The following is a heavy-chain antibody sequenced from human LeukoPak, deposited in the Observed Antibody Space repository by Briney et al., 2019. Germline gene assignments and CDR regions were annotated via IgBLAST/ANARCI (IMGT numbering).Heavy chain of an antibody. CDR3: ARVPHRKGTAYDC. Sequence: SETLSLTCAVYGGSFSGYYWSWIGQPPGKGLEWIGEINHSGSTNHNPSLKSRVTISVDTSKNQFSLKLSSVTAADTAVYYCARVPHRKGTAYDCWGQGTLVTVSS. V-gene: IGHV4-34*01. CDR1: GGSFSGYY. J-gene: IGHJ4*02. CDR2: INHSGST. D-gene: IGHD1-1*01.